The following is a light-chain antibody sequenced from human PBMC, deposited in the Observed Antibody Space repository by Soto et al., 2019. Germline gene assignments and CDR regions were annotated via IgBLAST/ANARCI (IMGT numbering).Light chain of an antibody. CDR1: SSDIGAYIF. J-gene: IGLJ1*01. V-gene: IGLV2-14*03. Sequence: QSVLTQPASVSGSPGQSITISCTGTSSDIGAYIFVSWYQQHPGKAPKLIIYDIANRPSGVSYRFSGSKSANTASLTISGLQADDEADYYCVSFTTKKSYVFGTGTQLTVL. CDR2: DIA. CDR3: VSFTTKKSYV.